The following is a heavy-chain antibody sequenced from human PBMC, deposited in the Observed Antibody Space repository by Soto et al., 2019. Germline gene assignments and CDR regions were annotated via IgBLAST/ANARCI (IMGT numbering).Heavy chain of an antibody. D-gene: IGHD2-15*01. V-gene: IGHV5-51*01. CDR3: ARHRVAPSFPYYYYMDV. CDR2: IYPGDSDT. Sequence: PGESLKISCKGSGYSFTSYWIGWVRQMPGKGLEWMGIIYPGDSDTRYSPSFQGQVTISADKSISTAYLQWSSLKASDTAMYYCARHRVAPSFPYYYYMDVWGKGTTVTVSS. J-gene: IGHJ6*03. CDR1: GYSFTSYW.